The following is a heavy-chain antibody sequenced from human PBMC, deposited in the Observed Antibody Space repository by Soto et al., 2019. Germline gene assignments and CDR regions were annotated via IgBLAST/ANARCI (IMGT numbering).Heavy chain of an antibody. D-gene: IGHD2-15*01. Sequence: SETLSLTCTISGGSISSFYWNWIRQAPGKGLEWIGYIYYTGTTNYNPSLKSRITMSLDTSKDQFSLNLTSVTAADTAVYYCARRGCSGGSCYVAFDIWGQGTMVTVSS. V-gene: IGHV4-59*08. J-gene: IGHJ3*02. CDR2: IYYTGTT. CDR3: ARRGCSGGSCYVAFDI. CDR1: GGSISSFY.